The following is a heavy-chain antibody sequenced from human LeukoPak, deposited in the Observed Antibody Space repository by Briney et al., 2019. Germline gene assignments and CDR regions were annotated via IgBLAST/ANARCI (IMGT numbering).Heavy chain of an antibody. V-gene: IGHV3-30*04. J-gene: IGHJ4*02. D-gene: IGHD4-17*01. CDR3: ARGNYGDYVSFVY. CDR2: ISYDGSNK. Sequence: GRSLRLSCAASGLTFSSYAMHWVRQAPGKGLEWVAVISYDGSNKYYADSVKGRFTISRDNSKNTLYLQMNSLRAEDTAVYYCARGNYGDYVSFVYWGQGTLVTVSS. CDR1: GLTFSSYA.